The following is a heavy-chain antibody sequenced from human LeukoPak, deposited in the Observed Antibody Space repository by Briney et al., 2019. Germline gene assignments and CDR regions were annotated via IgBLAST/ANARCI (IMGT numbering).Heavy chain of an antibody. CDR3: ARGARYYYDSSGYYYMDV. V-gene: IGHV1-2*02. CDR2: INPNSGGT. D-gene: IGHD3-22*01. CDR1: GYTFTGYY. Sequence: ASVKVSCKASGYTFTGYYMHWVRQAPGQGLEWMGWINPNSGGTNYAQKFQGRVTMTRDTSISTAYMELSRLRSDDTAVYYCARGARYYYDSSGYYYMDVWGKGTTVTVSS. J-gene: IGHJ6*03.